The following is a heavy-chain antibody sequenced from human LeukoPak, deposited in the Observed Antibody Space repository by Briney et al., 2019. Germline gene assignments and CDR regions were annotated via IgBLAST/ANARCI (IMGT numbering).Heavy chain of an antibody. CDR1: GFTFNFYD. CDR2: VGTAGDI. CDR3: TRSYFYDAVPFDS. D-gene: IGHD3-3*01. J-gene: IGHJ4*02. V-gene: IGHV3-13*01. Sequence: GGSLRLSCAASGFTFNFYDMHWVRQFPGKGLEWVAGVGTAGDIHYADSVEGRFTISRENAEKILYPQMDNLRVGDTAVYYCTRSYFYDAVPFDSWGQGALVAVSP.